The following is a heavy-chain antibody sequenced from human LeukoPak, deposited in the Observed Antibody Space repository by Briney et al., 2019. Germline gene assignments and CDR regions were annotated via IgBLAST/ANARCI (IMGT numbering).Heavy chain of an antibody. V-gene: IGHV3-30-3*01. D-gene: IGHD1-26*01. CDR3: ARQHSETDELFDY. CDR2: ISYDGSNK. Sequence: PGRSLRLSCAASGFTFGSYAMHWVRQAPGKGLEWVAVISYDGSNKYYADSVKGRFTISRDNSKNTLYLQVNSLRGEDTAVYYCARQHSETDELFDYWGQGTLVTVSS. CDR1: GFTFGSYA. J-gene: IGHJ4*02.